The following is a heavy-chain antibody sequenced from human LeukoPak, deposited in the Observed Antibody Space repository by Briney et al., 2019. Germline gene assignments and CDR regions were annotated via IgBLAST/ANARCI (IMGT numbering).Heavy chain of an antibody. V-gene: IGHV1-18*01. Sequence: ASVKVSCEASGYTFTSYGISWVRQAPGQGLEWMGGISAYNGNTNYAQKLQGRVTMTTDTSTSTAYMELRSLRSDDTAVYYCATDRVYSYGYDFDYWGQGTLVTVSS. CDR1: GYTFTSYG. CDR2: ISAYNGNT. CDR3: ATDRVYSYGYDFDY. J-gene: IGHJ4*02. D-gene: IGHD5-18*01.